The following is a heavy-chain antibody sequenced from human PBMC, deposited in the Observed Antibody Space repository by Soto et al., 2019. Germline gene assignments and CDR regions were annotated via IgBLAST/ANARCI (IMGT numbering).Heavy chain of an antibody. V-gene: IGHV4-59*01. Sequence: SETLSLTCTVSGGSISSYYWSWIRQPPGKGLEWIGYIYYSGSTNYNPSLKSRVTISVDTSKNQFSLKLSSVTAADTAVYYCARDSFYCTNGVCYPYGMDVWGQGTTVTVSS. J-gene: IGHJ6*02. CDR1: GGSISSYY. CDR2: IYYSGST. CDR3: ARDSFYCTNGVCYPYGMDV. D-gene: IGHD2-8*01.